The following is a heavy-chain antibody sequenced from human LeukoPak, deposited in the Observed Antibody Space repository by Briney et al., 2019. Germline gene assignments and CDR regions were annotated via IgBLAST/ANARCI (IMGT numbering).Heavy chain of an antibody. V-gene: IGHV5-51*01. Sequence: GESLKISCKGSGYTFTSYWIGWVRQMPGKGQEWMGIINPGDSDTRYSPSFQGQVTISADKSNSTSYPQWSSLKASDTAMYYCARRNYDFWSGYSSYYMDVWARGPRSPSP. D-gene: IGHD3-3*01. J-gene: IGHJ6*03. CDR3: ARRNYDFWSGYSSYYMDV. CDR1: GYTFTSYW. CDR2: INPGDSDT.